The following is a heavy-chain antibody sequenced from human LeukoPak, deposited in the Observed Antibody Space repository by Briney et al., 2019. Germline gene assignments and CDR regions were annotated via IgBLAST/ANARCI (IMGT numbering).Heavy chain of an antibody. CDR3: ARGEWRRFGIYYYYGMDV. D-gene: IGHD5-12*01. CDR1: GYTFTGYY. Sequence: ASVKVSCKASGYTFTGYYMHWVRQAPGQGLEWMGWINPNSGGTNYAQKFQGRVTMTRDTSISTAYMELSRLRSDDTAVYYCARGEWRRFGIYYYYGMDVWGQGTMVTVSS. CDR2: INPNSGGT. J-gene: IGHJ6*02. V-gene: IGHV1-2*02.